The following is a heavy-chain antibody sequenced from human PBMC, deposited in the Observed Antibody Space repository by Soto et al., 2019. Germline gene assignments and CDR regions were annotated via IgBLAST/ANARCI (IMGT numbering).Heavy chain of an antibody. V-gene: IGHV3-30*18. Sequence: GGSLRLSCAASGFTFSSYGMHWVRQAPGKGLEWVAVISYDGSNKYYADSVKGRFTISRDNSKNTLYLQMNSLRAEDTAVYYCAKAAFMVRELFDYWGQGTLVTVSS. CDR1: GFTFSSYG. CDR3: AKAAFMVRELFDY. D-gene: IGHD3-10*01. J-gene: IGHJ4*02. CDR2: ISYDGSNK.